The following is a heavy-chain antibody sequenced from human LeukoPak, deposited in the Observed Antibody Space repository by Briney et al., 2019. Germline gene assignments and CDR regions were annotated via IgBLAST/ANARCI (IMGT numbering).Heavy chain of an antibody. CDR2: MNPNSGNR. J-gene: IGHJ4*02. D-gene: IGHD5-18*01. V-gene: IGHV1-8*03. CDR3: ARRGYSYGHSFDY. CDR1: GYTFINYD. Sequence: ASVNVSCKASGYTFINYDINWVRQATGQGLEWMGWMNPNSGNRDYAQKFQGRVTFTRNTSISTAYMELSSLRSEDTAVYYCARRGYSYGHSFDYWGQGTLVTVFS.